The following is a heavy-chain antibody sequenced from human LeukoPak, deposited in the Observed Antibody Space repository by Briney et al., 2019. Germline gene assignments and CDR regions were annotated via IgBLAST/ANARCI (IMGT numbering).Heavy chain of an antibody. CDR2: IGTAGDT. CDR1: GFTFSSYD. Sequence: GGSLRLSCAASGFTFSSYDMHWVRQATGKGLEWVSAIGTAGDTYYPGSVKGRFTISRENAKNSLYLQMNSLRAGDTAVYYCARGLGFYDSSGCYYVKAFDIWGQGTMVTVSS. D-gene: IGHD3-22*01. V-gene: IGHV3-13*01. J-gene: IGHJ3*02. CDR3: ARGLGFYDSSGCYYVKAFDI.